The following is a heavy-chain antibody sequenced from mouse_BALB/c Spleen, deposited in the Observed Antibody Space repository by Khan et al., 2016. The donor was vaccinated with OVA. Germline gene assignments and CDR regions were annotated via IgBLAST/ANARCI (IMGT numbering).Heavy chain of an antibody. CDR1: GYTFTSYT. V-gene: IGHV1-4*01. CDR3: VRAGPYYGNYGAWFAY. D-gene: IGHD2-10*01. Sequence: QVQLQQSGAELARPGASVKMSCKASGYTFTSYTMHWVKQRPGQGLEWIGYINPSNSYTNYNQKFKDKATLTADKSSSTAYMQLSSLTSEDSAVYYCVRAGPYYGNYGAWFAYWGQGTLVTVSA. J-gene: IGHJ3*01. CDR2: INPSNSYT.